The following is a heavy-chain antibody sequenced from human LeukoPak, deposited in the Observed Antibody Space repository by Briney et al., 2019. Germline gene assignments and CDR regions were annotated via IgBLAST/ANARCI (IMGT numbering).Heavy chain of an antibody. J-gene: IGHJ4*02. CDR3: GRQRAGATDY. Sequence: SETLSLTCTVSGGSISSTTYYWGWIRQPPGKGLEWIGTIYYSGTTSYNPSLKSRVTMSVNTSKNQFSLKLSSVTAADTGVYYCGRQRAGATDYWGQGTLVTVSS. D-gene: IGHD1-26*01. CDR2: IYYSGTT. V-gene: IGHV4-39*01. CDR1: GGSISSTTYY.